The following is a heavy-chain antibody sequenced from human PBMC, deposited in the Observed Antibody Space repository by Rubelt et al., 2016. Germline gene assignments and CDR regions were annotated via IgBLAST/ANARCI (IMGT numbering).Heavy chain of an antibody. CDR3: ARRYSSSWYFDY. J-gene: IGHJ4*02. V-gene: IGHV4-59*08. CDR2: IYYSGSP. D-gene: IGHD6-13*01. Sequence: QLQLQESGPGLVKPSETLSLTCTVSGGSISNYYWSWIRQPPGKGLEWIGFIYYSGSPNYNPSRNGRVTISVDTSTNQFSLKLSCVTAADTAVYYWARRYSSSWYFDYWGQGTLVTVSS. CDR1: GGSISNYY.